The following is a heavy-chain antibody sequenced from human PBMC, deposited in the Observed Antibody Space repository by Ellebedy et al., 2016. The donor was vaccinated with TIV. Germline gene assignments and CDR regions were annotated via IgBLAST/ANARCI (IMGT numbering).Heavy chain of an antibody. J-gene: IGHJ6*03. V-gene: IGHV1-46*01. Sequence: ASVKVSXXASGYTFTTYYIHWVRQAPGQGLEWMGIINPSGGSTSYAQKFQGRVTITADESTSTAYMELSSLRSEDTAVYYCARLTKGTKYQLPLRYYYYMDVWGKGTTVTVSS. CDR3: ARLTKGTKYQLPLRYYYYMDV. D-gene: IGHD2-2*01. CDR2: INPSGGST. CDR1: GYTFTTYY.